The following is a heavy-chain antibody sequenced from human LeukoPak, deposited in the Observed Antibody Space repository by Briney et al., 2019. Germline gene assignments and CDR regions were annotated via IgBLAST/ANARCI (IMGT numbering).Heavy chain of an antibody. CDR3: ARRTGGGSDS. CDR2: LSYSGTT. J-gene: IGHJ4*02. CDR1: GGSISSYY. V-gene: IGHV4-59*08. D-gene: IGHD1-26*01. Sequence: SETLSLTCTVSGGSISSYYWTWSRQPPGKGLEWIGYLSYSGTTNYNPSLTSRVTISVDTSKNQFSLKLSSVTAADTAVYYCARRTGGGSDSWGQGTLVIVSS.